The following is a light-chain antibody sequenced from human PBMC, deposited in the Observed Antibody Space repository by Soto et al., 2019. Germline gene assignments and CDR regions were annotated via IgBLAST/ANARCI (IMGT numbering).Light chain of an antibody. CDR2: GNS. Sequence: QLVLTQPPSVSGAPGQRVTISCTGSSSNIGAGYDVQWYQQPPGTAPKLLIYGNSNRPSGVPDRFSGSKSGTSASLAITGLQAEDEADYYCQSYDSLSGSRVFGGGTQLTVL. CDR1: SSNIGAGYD. CDR3: QSYDSLSGSRV. J-gene: IGLJ2*01. V-gene: IGLV1-40*01.